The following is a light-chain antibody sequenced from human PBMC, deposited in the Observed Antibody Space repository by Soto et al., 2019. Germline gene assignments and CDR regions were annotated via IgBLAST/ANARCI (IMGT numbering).Light chain of an antibody. CDR2: DVS. J-gene: IGLJ1*01. CDR1: SSDIDAYNY. Sequence: QSVLTQPASVSGSPVQSITISFTGTSSDIDAYNYVSWYQQHPGKAPKLMIYDVSNRPSGISNRFSGSKSGNTASLTISGLQAEDEADYYCGSYTTSSNYVFGTGTKVTVL. CDR3: GSYTTSSNYV. V-gene: IGLV2-14*01.